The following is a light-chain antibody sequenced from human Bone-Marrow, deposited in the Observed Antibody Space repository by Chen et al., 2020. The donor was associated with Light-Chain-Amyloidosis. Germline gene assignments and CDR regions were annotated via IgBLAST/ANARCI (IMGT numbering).Light chain of an antibody. J-gene: IGLJ2*01. CDR3: QSADSSGTYEVI. CDR2: RDT. V-gene: IGLV3-25*03. CDR1: DLPTKY. Sequence: SYALTQPPSVSVSPGQTARITCSGDDLPTKYAYWYQQKPGQAPVLVITRDTERPSGISERFSGSSSGTTATLTISGGQAEDEADYHCQSADSSGTYEVIFGGGTKLTVL.